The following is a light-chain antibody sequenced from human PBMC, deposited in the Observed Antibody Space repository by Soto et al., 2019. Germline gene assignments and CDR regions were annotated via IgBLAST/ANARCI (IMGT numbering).Light chain of an antibody. CDR1: QSITTY. CDR3: QQSYSGPPT. V-gene: IGKV1-39*01. CDR2: AAS. Sequence: DSPMTQHPSFLSASEGGTVTITCRASQSITTYLNWYQQKPGIAPKLLIYAASSLQSGVPSRFSGSGSGTGFTLTISSLQPEDFATYYCQQSYSGPPTFGQGTKVDIK. J-gene: IGKJ1*01.